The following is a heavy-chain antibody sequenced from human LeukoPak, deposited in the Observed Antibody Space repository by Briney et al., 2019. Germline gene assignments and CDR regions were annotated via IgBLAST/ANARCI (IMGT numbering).Heavy chain of an antibody. CDR2: INSDGGTT. V-gene: IGHV3-74*01. J-gene: IGHJ3*02. D-gene: IGHD2-2*02. CDR1: GFTFSSYW. CDR3: ASYCSSTSCYTGAFDI. Sequence: GGSLRLSCAASGFTFSSYWMHWVRQAPGKGLVWVSRINSDGGTTSHADSVKGRFTISRDNAKNTLYLQMNSLRAEDTAVYYCASYCSSTSCYTGAFDIWGQGTMVTVSS.